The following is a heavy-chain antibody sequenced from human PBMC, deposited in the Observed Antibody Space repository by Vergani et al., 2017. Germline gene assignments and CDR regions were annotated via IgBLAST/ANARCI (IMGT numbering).Heavy chain of an antibody. CDR1: GGTFSSYA. J-gene: IGHJ3*02. V-gene: IGHV1-69*06. Sequence: QVQLVQSGAEVKKPGSSVKVSCKASGGTFSSYAISWVRQAPGQGLEWMGGIIPIFGTANYAQKFQGRVTITADKSTSTAYMELSSLRSEDTAVYYCARAPDCSSTSCYNYAFDIWGQGTMVTVSS. CDR3: ARAPDCSSTSCYNYAFDI. CDR2: IIPIFGTA. D-gene: IGHD2-2*02.